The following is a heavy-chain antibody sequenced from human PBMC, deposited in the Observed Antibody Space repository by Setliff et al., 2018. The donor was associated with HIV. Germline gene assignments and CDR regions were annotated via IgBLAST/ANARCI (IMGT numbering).Heavy chain of an antibody. CDR3: ARALRDGSTDAFDI. D-gene: IGHD5-12*01. V-gene: IGHV4-39*07. Sequence: PSETLSLTCSVSGDSISTNSYFWGWVRQPPGKGLEWIGSIFYSGTTYYNPSLKSRVTISVDTSKNQFSLRLNSVTAADTALYYCARALRDGSTDAFDIWGQGTMVTVSS. J-gene: IGHJ3*02. CDR2: IFYSGTT. CDR1: GDSISTNSYF.